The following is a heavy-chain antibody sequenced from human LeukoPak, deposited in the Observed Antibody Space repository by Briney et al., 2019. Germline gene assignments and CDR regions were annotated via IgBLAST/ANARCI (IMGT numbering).Heavy chain of an antibody. Sequence: ASVKVFCKASGYTFTSYYMHWVRQAPGQGLEWMGIINPSGGSTKDAQKFQGRFTMTRDTSTSTVYMEVSSLTSEDTAVYYCAREGTYDSSGYYIDYWGQGTLVTVSS. J-gene: IGHJ4*02. CDR2: INPSGGST. CDR1: GYTFTSYY. D-gene: IGHD3-22*01. CDR3: AREGTYDSSGYYIDY. V-gene: IGHV1-46*01.